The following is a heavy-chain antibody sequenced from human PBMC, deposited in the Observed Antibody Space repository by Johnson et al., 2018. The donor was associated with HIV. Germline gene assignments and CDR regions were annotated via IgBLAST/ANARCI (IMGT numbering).Heavy chain of an antibody. CDR2: IQYDGSNN. Sequence: QLVESGGGVVRPGGSLRLSCAASGFTLDDYGMNWVRQAPGKGLEWMAFIQYDGSNNYYADPVKGRFTISRDNYKNTMYLQMNSLRGEDTAVYYCATQVDTVMRIGSNAFDIWGQGTMVTVSS. CDR1: GFTLDDYG. J-gene: IGHJ3*02. CDR3: ATQVDTVMRIGSNAFDI. D-gene: IGHD5-18*01. V-gene: IGHV3-30*02.